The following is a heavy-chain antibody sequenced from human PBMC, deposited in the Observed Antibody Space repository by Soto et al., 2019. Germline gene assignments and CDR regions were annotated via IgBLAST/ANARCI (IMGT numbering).Heavy chain of an antibody. CDR2: IYYSGST. J-gene: IGHJ4*02. D-gene: IGHD5-12*01. V-gene: IGHV4-30-4*01. CDR1: GGSISSGDYY. Sequence: QVQLQESGPGLVKPSQTLSLTCTVSGGSISSGDYYWSWIRQPPGKGLEWIGYIYYSGSTYYNPSLKSRVTISVDTSKNQFSLKLSSVTAADTAVYYRARVEMATITIIDYWGQGTLVTVSS. CDR3: ARVEMATITIIDY.